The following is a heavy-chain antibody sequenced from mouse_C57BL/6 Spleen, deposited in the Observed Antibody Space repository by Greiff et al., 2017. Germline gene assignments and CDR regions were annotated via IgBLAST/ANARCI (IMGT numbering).Heavy chain of an antibody. J-gene: IGHJ1*03. CDR3: ARGYYYGSSYGYFDV. Sequence: VQLQQSGGGLVKPGGSLKLSCAASGFTFSDYGMHWVRQAPEKGLEWVAYISSGSSTIYYADTVKGRFTISRDNAKNTLFLQMTSLRSEDTAMYYCARGYYYGSSYGYFDVWGTGTTVTVSS. D-gene: IGHD1-1*01. CDR2: ISSGSSTI. V-gene: IGHV5-17*01. CDR1: GFTFSDYG.